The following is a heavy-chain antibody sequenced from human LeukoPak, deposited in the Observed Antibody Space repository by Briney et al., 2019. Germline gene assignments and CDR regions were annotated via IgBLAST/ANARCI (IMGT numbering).Heavy chain of an antibody. V-gene: IGHV4-31*03. CDR3: ARDASLVAATLNDAFDI. D-gene: IGHD2-15*01. Sequence: SQTLSLTCTVSGGSISSGGYSWSWIRQHPGKGLEWIGYIYYSGSTYYNPSLKSRVTISVDTSKNQFSLKLSSVTAADTAVYYCARDASLVAATLNDAFDIWGQGTMVTVSS. J-gene: IGHJ3*02. CDR2: IYYSGST. CDR1: GGSISSGGYS.